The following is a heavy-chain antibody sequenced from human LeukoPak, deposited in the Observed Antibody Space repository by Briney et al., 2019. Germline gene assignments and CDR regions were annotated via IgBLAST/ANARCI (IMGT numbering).Heavy chain of an antibody. Sequence: SETLSLTCAVYGGSFSGYYWSWIRQPPGKGLEWIGEINHSGSTNYNPSLNSRVTMSVDTSNNQFSLRLNSVTAADTAVYYCARDAYYYDTAGYYLVDYWGQGTLVTASS. J-gene: IGHJ4*02. CDR2: INHSGST. D-gene: IGHD3-22*01. V-gene: IGHV4-34*01. CDR1: GGSFSGYY. CDR3: ARDAYYYDTAGYYLVDY.